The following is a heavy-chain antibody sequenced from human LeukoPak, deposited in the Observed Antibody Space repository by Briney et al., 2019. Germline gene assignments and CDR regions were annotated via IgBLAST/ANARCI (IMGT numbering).Heavy chain of an antibody. CDR1: GFTFSSYA. CDR2: INSNSDTV. D-gene: IGHD2-2*01. V-gene: IGHV3-48*04. Sequence: GGSLRLSCAASGFTFSSYAMSWVRQAPGKGLEWISYINSNSDTVHYSNSVEGRFTISRDNAKNSLYLQMNSLRAEDTAMYYCARDTRGESDYWGHGTLVTVSS. CDR3: ARDTRGESDY. J-gene: IGHJ4*01.